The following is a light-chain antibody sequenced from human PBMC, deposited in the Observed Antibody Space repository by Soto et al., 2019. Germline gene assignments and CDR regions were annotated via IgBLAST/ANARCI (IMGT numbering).Light chain of an antibody. CDR2: GAS. J-gene: IGKJ1*01. CDR3: LQYVSSPWT. V-gene: IGKV3-20*01. Sequence: EIVLTQSAATLSLSLGEMATLSCRASQTVGGRYLAWFQQKPGQTPRLLIYGASTRAAGVPDRFSGSGSGTDFSLTINRLEPEDFAVYYCLQYVSSPWTFGQGTKVEV. CDR1: QTVGGRY.